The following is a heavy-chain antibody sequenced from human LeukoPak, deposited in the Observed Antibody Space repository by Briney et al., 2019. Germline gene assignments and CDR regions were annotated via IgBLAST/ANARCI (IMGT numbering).Heavy chain of an antibody. Sequence: PSETLSLTCTVSGGSISSYYWSWIRQPPGKGLEWIGYIYYSGSTNYNPSLKSRVTISVDTSKNQFSLKLSSVTAADTAVYYCARVSRRYSYGFDYWGQGTLVTVSS. D-gene: IGHD5-18*01. CDR2: IYYSGST. CDR3: ARVSRRYSYGFDY. CDR1: GGSISSYY. J-gene: IGHJ4*02. V-gene: IGHV4-59*01.